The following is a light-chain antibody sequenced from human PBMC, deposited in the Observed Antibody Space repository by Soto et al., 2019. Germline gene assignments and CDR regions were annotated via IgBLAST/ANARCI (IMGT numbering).Light chain of an antibody. J-gene: IGLJ2*01. CDR3: ASWDDSLTVV. CDR1: NSNIGGKT. Sequence: QSALAQPPSASATPGQRVTISCSGSNSNIGGKTVTWYQQIPGQAPKVVIHSADQRPSGVPDRFSGSKSGTSASLAISAVQSEDEADYFCASWDDSLTVVFGGGTK. V-gene: IGLV1-44*01. CDR2: SAD.